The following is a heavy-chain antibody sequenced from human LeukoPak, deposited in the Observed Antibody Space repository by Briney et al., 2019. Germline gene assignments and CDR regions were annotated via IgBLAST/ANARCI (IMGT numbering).Heavy chain of an antibody. CDR2: ISSSSYI. CDR1: GFTFSSYS. CDR3: ARVAAAEHYFDY. J-gene: IGHJ4*02. Sequence: GGSLRLSCAASGFTFSSYSMNWVRQAPGKGLEWVSSISSSSYIYYADSVKGRFTISRDNAKNSLYLQMNSLRAEDTAVYYCARVAAAEHYFDYWGQGTLVTVSS. D-gene: IGHD6-13*01. V-gene: IGHV3-21*01.